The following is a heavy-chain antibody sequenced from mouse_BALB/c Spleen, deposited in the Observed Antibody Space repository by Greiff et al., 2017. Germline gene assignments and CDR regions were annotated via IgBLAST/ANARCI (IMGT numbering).Heavy chain of an antibody. CDR1: GYTYTSYW. V-gene: IGHV1-5*01. CDR3: TRWGFDY. J-gene: IGHJ2*01. Sequence: VQLQQSGTVLARPGASVKMSCKASGYTYTSYWMHWVKQRPGQGLEWIGAIYPGNSDTSYNQKFKGQAKLTAVTSTSTAYMELSSLTNEDSAVYYCTRWGFDYWGQGTTLTVSS. CDR2: IYPGNSDT.